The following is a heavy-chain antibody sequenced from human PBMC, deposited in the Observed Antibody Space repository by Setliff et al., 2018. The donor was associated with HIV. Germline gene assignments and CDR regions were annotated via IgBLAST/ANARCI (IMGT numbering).Heavy chain of an antibody. D-gene: IGHD1-26*01. Sequence: SETLSLTCTVSGASMSSFFWTWIRQPPGKGLEWIGNIHFSGSTYYNPSLKSRVTVSVDPSKNQFSLKLSSVTAADTAVYYCARTTYSGSYFNDSWGQGTLVTVSS. V-gene: IGHV4-4*08. CDR3: ARTTYSGSYFNDS. CDR2: IHFSGST. CDR1: GASMSSFF. J-gene: IGHJ5*01.